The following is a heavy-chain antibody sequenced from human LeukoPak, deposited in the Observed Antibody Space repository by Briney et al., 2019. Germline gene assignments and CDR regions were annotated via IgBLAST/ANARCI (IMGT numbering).Heavy chain of an antibody. J-gene: IGHJ4*02. V-gene: IGHV1-46*01. CDR2: INPSGGST. D-gene: IGHD4-17*01. CDR3: ARDGVYGDYATGLDY. Sequence: ASVKVSCKASGYTFTSYYMHWVRQAPGQGLEGMGIINPSGGSTSYAQKFQGRVTMTRDMSTSTVYMELSSLRSEDTAVYYCARDGVYGDYATGLDYWGQGTLVTVSS. CDR1: GYTFTSYY.